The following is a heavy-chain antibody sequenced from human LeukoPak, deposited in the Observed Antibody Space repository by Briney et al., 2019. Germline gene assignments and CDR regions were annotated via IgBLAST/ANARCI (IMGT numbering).Heavy chain of an antibody. J-gene: IGHJ4*02. CDR1: GGSFSGYY. Sequence: SETPSLTCAVYGGSFSGYYWSWLRRPPGKGLEWIGEINHSGSTNYNPSLKSRVTISVDTSKNQFSLKLSSVTAADTAVYYCARVSPWLQTLPDWGQGTLVTVSS. CDR3: ARVSPWLQTLPD. V-gene: IGHV4-34*01. CDR2: INHSGST. D-gene: IGHD5-24*01.